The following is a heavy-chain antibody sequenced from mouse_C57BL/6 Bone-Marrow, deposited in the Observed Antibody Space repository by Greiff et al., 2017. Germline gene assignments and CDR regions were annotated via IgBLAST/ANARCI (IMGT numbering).Heavy chain of an antibody. CDR3: ARSMVTSDV. V-gene: IGHV7-3*01. CDR1: GFTFTDYY. CDR2: IRNKANGYTT. J-gene: IGHJ1*03. D-gene: IGHD2-2*01. Sequence: EVKLVESGGGLVQPGGSLSLSCAASGFTFTDYYMSWVRQPPGKALEWLGFIRNKANGYTTEYSASVKGRFTISRDNSQSILYLQMNALRAEDSATYYCARSMVTSDVWGTGTTVTVSS.